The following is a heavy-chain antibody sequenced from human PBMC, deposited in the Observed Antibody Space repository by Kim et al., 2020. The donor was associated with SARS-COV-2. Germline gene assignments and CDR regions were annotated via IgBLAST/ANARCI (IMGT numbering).Heavy chain of an antibody. CDR1: GFTFSNYE. CDR3: ARDLHMGRGIFPYFYGMDV. CDR2: ISSDGSDV. V-gene: IGHV3-48*03. Sequence: GGSLRLSCAASGFTFSNYEMNWVRQAPGKGLEWVAHISSDGSDVHYADFVKGRFTISRDDARNSLYLQMNSLRAEDTATFYCARDLHMGRGIFPYFYGMDVWGQGTTVTVSS. D-gene: IGHD3-10*01. J-gene: IGHJ6*02.